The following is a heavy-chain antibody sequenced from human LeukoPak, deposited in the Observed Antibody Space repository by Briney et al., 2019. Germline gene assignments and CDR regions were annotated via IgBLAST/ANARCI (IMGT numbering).Heavy chain of an antibody. CDR1: GYTFTSYG. CDR2: INPSGDVR. V-gene: IGHV1-46*01. CDR3: ARDWRSYYYYDSSGYPDY. D-gene: IGHD3-22*01. J-gene: IGHJ4*02. Sequence: ASVKVSCKASGYTFTSYGISWVRQAPGQWLEWMGIINPSGDVRSYAQKFQGRVTVTRDMSTRTVYMELSDLRPEDTAVYYCARDWRSYYYYDSSGYPDYWGQGTLVTVSS.